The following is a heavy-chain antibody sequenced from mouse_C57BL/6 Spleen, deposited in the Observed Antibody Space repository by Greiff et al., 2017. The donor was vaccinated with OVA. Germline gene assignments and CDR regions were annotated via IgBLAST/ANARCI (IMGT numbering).Heavy chain of an antibody. CDR1: GYSITRGYY. CDR2: ISNDGSN. J-gene: IGHJ4*01. D-gene: IGHD1-1*01. CDR3: AREGDYCSSYEDYYARDY. V-gene: IGHV3-6*01. Sequence: EVQLKESGPGLVKPSQSLSLTCSVTGYSITRGYYWNWIRQFPGNKQEWMGYISNDGSNTYNPSLKNRISIPRDTSKNQFFLKLKSVTTEDTSTYSCAREGDYCSSYEDYYARDYWGQGTSVTVSS.